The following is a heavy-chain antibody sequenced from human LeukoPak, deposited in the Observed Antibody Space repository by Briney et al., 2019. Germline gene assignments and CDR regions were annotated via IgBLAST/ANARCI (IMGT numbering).Heavy chain of an antibody. CDR2: ISSSSSYI. J-gene: IGHJ4*02. D-gene: IGHD1-26*01. Sequence: GAPRLSWAASGIPLSSYNMNWGRQAPGKGVGWVSSISSSSSYIYYADSVKGRFTISRDNAKNSLYLQMNSLRVEDTAVYYCGRVWAGAPDYWGPGTLVTVSS. CDR3: GRVWAGAPDY. V-gene: IGHV3-21*01. CDR1: GIPLSSYN.